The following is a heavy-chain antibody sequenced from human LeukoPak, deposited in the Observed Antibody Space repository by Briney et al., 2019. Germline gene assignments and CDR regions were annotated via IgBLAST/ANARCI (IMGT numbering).Heavy chain of an antibody. V-gene: IGHV3-53*01. CDR3: ARDRGGYYDSSGYFPDASDI. CDR1: GFTVSSNY. D-gene: IGHD3-22*01. Sequence: PGGSLRLSCAASGFTVSSNYMSWVRQAPGKGLEWVSVIYSGGSTYYADSVKGRFTISRDNSKNTLYLQMNSLRAEDTAVYYCARDRGGYYDSSGYFPDASDIWGQGTMVTVSS. J-gene: IGHJ3*02. CDR2: IYSGGST.